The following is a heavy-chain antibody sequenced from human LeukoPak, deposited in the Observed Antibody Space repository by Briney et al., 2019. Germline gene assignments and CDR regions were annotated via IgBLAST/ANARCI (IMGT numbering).Heavy chain of an antibody. CDR3: ARGARSVPATYDY. Sequence: ASVKVSCKASGYTFTSYDIDWVRQATGQGLEWMGWMNPNSGNTGYAQKFQGRVTMTRNTSISTAYMELSSLRSEDTAVYYCARGARSVPATYDYWGQGTLVTVSS. CDR2: MNPNSGNT. CDR1: GYTFTSYD. J-gene: IGHJ4*02. D-gene: IGHD2-2*01. V-gene: IGHV1-8*01.